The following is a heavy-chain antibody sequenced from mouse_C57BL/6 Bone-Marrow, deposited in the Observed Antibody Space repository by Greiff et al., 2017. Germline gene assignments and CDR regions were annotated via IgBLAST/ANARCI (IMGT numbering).Heavy chain of an antibody. CDR2: IDPENGDT. D-gene: IGHD2-10*01. CDR1: GFNIKDDY. J-gene: IGHJ2*01. V-gene: IGHV14-4*01. CDR3: TLLPLDY. Sequence: EVQLQQSGAELVRPGASVKLSCTASGFNIKDDYMHWVKQRPEQGLEWIGWIDPENGDTEYASKFQGKATITADTSSNTSYLQLSSLTSEDTAVYYCTLLPLDYWGQGTTLTVSS.